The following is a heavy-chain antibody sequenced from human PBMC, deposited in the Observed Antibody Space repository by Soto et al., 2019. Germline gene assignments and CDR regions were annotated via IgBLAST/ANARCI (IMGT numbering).Heavy chain of an antibody. CDR3: ARYSGRYYGMDV. CDR1: GGSISSGGYY. V-gene: IGHV4-31*03. CDR2: IYYSGST. D-gene: IGHD5-12*01. J-gene: IGHJ6*02. Sequence: SETLSLTCTVSGGSISSGGYYWSWIRQHPGKGLEWIGYIYYSGSTYYNPSLKSRVTISVDTSKNQFSLKLSSVTAADTAVYYCARYSGRYYGMDVWGQGTTVTVSS.